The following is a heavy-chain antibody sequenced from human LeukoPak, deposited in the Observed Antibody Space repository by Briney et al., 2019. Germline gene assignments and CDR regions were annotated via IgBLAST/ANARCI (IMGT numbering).Heavy chain of an antibody. CDR1: GFMFRTNW. Sequence: PGGSLRLSCAASGFMFRTNWMSWVRQAPGKGLKWVANIKGDGSEKYYGDSVKGRFTISRDNAKNLLFLQMNSLRVEDTAVYFCARGGHWLDPWGQGTMVTVSP. V-gene: IGHV3-7*01. CDR2: IKGDGSEK. CDR3: ARGGHWLDP. J-gene: IGHJ5*02.